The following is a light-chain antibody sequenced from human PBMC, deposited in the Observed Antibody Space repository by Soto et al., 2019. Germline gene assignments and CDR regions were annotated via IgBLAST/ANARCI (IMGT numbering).Light chain of an antibody. CDR2: EVR. J-gene: IGLJ7*01. CDR1: NRDVGSYNL. CDR3: SSYTTTSTLV. V-gene: IGLV2-14*01. Sequence: QSALTQPASVSGSPGQSITIACTGTNRDVGSYNLVSWYQQRPGEAPKLIISEVRNRPSGISYRFTGSKSGNTASLTISGLQAADEADYYCSSYTTTSTLVFGGGTPLTVL.